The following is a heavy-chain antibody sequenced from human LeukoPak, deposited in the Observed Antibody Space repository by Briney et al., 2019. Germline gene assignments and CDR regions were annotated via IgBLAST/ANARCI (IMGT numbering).Heavy chain of an antibody. D-gene: IGHD5-24*01. V-gene: IGHV1-24*01. J-gene: IGHJ6*02. Sequence: ASVKVSCKVSGYTLTELSMHWVRQAPGKGLEWMGGFDPEDGETIYAQKFQGRVTMTEDTSTDTAYMELSSLRSEDTAVYYCARDVEMATIPPYYYYGMDVWGQGTTVTVSS. CDR3: ARDVEMATIPPYYYYGMDV. CDR1: GYTLTELS. CDR2: FDPEDGET.